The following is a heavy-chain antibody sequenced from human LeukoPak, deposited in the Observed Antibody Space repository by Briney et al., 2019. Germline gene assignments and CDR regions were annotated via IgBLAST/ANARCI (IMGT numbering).Heavy chain of an antibody. CDR1: GFTFKLYW. CDR2: INDDGSST. Sequence: GGSLRLSCAASGFTFKLYWMHWVRQAPGKGSVWVSRINDDGSSTSYADSVKGRFTISRDDAKNTLYLQMNSLRAEDTAVYYCVRGGASTWSWGQGTLVTVSS. V-gene: IGHV3-74*01. CDR3: VRGGASTWS. D-gene: IGHD2-15*01. J-gene: IGHJ5*02.